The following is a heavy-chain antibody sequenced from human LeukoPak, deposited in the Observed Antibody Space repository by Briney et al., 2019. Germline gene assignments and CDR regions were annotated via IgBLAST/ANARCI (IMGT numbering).Heavy chain of an antibody. D-gene: IGHD6-19*01. J-gene: IGHJ4*02. V-gene: IGHV5-51*01. CDR1: EYSFTSYW. Sequence: GESMKISCKGSEYSFTSYWIGWVRQMPGKGLEWMGIIYPGDSDTRYSPSFQGQVTISADKSISTAYLQWSSLKASDTAMYYCARHPTIAVADPFDYWGQGTLVTVSS. CDR3: ARHPTIAVADPFDY. CDR2: IYPGDSDT.